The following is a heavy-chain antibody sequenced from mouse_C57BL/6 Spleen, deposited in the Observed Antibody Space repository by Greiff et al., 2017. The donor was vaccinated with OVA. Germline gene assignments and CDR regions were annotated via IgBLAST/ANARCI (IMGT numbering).Heavy chain of an antibody. CDR2: INYDGSST. CDR3: ARGLRGYYAMDY. D-gene: IGHD3-3*01. V-gene: IGHV5-16*01. Sequence: EVKLMESEGGLVQPGSSMKLSCTASGFTFSDYYMAWVRQVPEKGLEWVAYINYDGSSTYYLDSLKSRFIISRDNAKNILYLQMSSLKSEDTATYYCARGLRGYYAMDYWGQGTSVTVSS. J-gene: IGHJ4*01. CDR1: GFTFSDYY.